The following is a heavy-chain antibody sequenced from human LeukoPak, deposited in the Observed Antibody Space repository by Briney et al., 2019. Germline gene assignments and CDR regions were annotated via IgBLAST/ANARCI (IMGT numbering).Heavy chain of an antibody. CDR2: IIPIFGTA. CDR1: GYIFTSYY. D-gene: IGHD5-18*01. Sequence: ASVKVSCKASGYIFTSYYMYWVRQAPGQGLEWMGGIIPIFGTANYAQKFQGRVTITADESTSTAYMELSSLRSEDTAVYYCARGTDTAMATLIDAFDIWGQGTMVTVSS. V-gene: IGHV1-69*13. CDR3: ARGTDTAMATLIDAFDI. J-gene: IGHJ3*02.